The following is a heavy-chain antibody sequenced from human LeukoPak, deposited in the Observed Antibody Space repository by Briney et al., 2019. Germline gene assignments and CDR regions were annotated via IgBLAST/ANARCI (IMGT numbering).Heavy chain of an antibody. D-gene: IGHD3-10*01. CDR1: GGSISSGGYY. V-gene: IGHV4-31*03. CDR2: IYYSGST. CDR3: ARSRPGEGRHWFGP. Sequence: SQTLSLTCTVSGGSISSGGYYWSWIRQHPGKGLEWIGYIYYSGSTYYNPSLKSRVTISVDTSKNQFSLKLSSVTAADTAVYYCARSRPGEGRHWFGPWGQGTLVTVSS. J-gene: IGHJ5*02.